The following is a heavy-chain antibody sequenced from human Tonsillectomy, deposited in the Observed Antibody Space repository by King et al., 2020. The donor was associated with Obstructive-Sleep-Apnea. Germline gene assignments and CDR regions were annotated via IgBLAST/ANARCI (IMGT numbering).Heavy chain of an antibody. V-gene: IGHV3-9*01. CDR2: ISWKSSSI. D-gene: IGHD3-9*01. CDR3: AKDIQRLNNDILTGYSGALDY. CDR1: GFTFDDYA. J-gene: IGHJ4*02. Sequence: VQLVESGGDLVQPGRSLRLSCAASGFTFDDYAMHWVRQAPGKGLEWVSGISWKSSSIAYADSVKGRFTISRDNAKNSLYLQMNSLRAEDTALYYCAKDIQRLNNDILTGYSGALDYWGQGTLVTVSS.